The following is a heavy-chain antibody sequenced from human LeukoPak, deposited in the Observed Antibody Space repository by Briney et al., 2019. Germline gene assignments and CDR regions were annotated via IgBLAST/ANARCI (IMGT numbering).Heavy chain of an antibody. CDR2: MNPNSGNT. CDR3: ASKAYYDFWSGYSPSGFDP. CDR1: GGTFSSYA. D-gene: IGHD3-3*01. Sequence: ASVKVSCKASGGTFSSYAISWVRQAPGQGLEWMGWMNPNSGNTGYAQKFQGRVTMTRNTSISTAYMELSSLRSEDTAVYYCASKAYYDFWSGYSPSGFDPWGQGTLVTVSS. V-gene: IGHV1-8*02. J-gene: IGHJ5*02.